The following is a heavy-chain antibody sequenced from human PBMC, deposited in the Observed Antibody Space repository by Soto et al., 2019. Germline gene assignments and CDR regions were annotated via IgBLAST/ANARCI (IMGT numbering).Heavy chain of an antibody. D-gene: IGHD2-2*01. CDR1: GYTFTGYY. Sequence: QVQLEQSVAEVKKPGASVKVSCKASGYTFTGYYMHWVRQAPGQGLEWMGWINPNSGGTNYAQKFQGWVTMTRDTSISTAYMELSRLRSDDTAVYYCARDARGDEAPMDYWGQGTLVTVSS. CDR2: INPNSGGT. V-gene: IGHV1-2*04. J-gene: IGHJ4*02. CDR3: ARDARGDEAPMDY.